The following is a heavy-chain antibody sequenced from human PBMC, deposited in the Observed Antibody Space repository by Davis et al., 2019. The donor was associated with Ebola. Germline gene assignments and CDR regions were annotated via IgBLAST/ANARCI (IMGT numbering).Heavy chain of an antibody. CDR1: GGSFSGYY. CDR3: ATTASYNWNYGEGDH. CDR2: INHSGST. D-gene: IGHD1-7*01. V-gene: IGHV4-34*01. J-gene: IGHJ4*02. Sequence: SETLSLTCAVYGGSFSGYYWSWIRQPPGKGLEWIGEINHSGSTNYNPSLKSRVTISVDTSKNQFSLNLSSVTAADTAVYYCATTASYNWNYGEGDHWGQGTLVTVSS.